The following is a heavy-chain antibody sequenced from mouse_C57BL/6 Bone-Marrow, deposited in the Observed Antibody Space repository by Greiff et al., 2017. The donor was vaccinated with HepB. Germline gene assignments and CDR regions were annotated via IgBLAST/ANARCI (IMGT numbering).Heavy chain of an antibody. CDR1: GYSITGGYY. CDR2: ISYDGDT. CDR3: ASYYGSSYAMDY. D-gene: IGHD1-1*01. Sequence: EVQRVESGPGLVKPSQSLSFTCAVSGYSITGGYYCKWIQQFPANKLEWMGYISYDGDTNYNPSLKNLISITLYTSKNQFFLKLNSMTTEDTATYYCASYYGSSYAMDYGGQGTSVTVSS. J-gene: IGHJ4*01. V-gene: IGHV3-6*01.